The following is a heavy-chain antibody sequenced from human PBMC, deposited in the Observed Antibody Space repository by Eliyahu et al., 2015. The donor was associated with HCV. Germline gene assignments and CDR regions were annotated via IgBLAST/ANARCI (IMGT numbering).Heavy chain of an antibody. J-gene: IGHJ4*02. CDR1: GFPFFDFA. CDR3: AKGVRDILTGSTDFNN. D-gene: IGHD3-9*01. Sequence: EVQLLESGGGLGQPGGSLRLSCEASGFPFFDFAMNWVRQAPGKGLEFVSSISGSGTYTYYADSVKGRFTISRDNSKNTLYLQMNSLRAGDTAVYYCAKGVRDILTGSTDFNNWGQGMLVAVSS. CDR2: ISGSGTYT. V-gene: IGHV3-23*01.